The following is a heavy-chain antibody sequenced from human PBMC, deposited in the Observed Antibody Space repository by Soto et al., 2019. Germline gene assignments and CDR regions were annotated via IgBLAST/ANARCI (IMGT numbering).Heavy chain of an antibody. J-gene: IGHJ5*02. CDR3: ARLVVVAPVANA. V-gene: IGHV4-39*02. D-gene: IGHD2-2*01. CDR2: IFYTGTT. Sequence: KPSETLSLTCSVSGGSISYNSYYWGWIRQPPGKGLEWVGGIFYTGTTYYSPSLKDRVTIPVDTSKNSFSLNLTSVTAADTAVYLCARLVVVAPVANAWGQGTLVTVYS. CDR1: GGSISYNSYY.